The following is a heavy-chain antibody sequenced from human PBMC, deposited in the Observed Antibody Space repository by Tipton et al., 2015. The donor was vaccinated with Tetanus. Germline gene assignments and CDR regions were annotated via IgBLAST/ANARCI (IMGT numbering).Heavy chain of an antibody. D-gene: IGHD3-3*01. CDR3: ARANYDSFKKGPFDS. CDR1: GASLRGGDYH. CDR2: ISGSGTT. V-gene: IGHV4-61*08. J-gene: IGHJ4*02. Sequence: GLVKPSETLSLTCTVSGASLRGGDYHWSWIRQPPGKGLEWLAYISGSGTTNSNYYLKSRITMTRDTSRNQFSLTLTSVTAADTAVYYCARANYDSFKKGPFDSWGQGIPVIVSA.